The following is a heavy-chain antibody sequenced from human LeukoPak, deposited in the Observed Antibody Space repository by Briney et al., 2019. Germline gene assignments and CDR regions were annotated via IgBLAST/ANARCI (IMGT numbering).Heavy chain of an antibody. D-gene: IGHD1-26*01. CDR1: GFTFSSTS. CDR2: ISSSSSYI. CDR3: ARALASGSSAFDY. J-gene: IGHJ4*02. V-gene: IGHV3-21*01. Sequence: PGGSLRLSCAASGFTFSSTSMNWVRQAPGKGLEWVSSISSSSSYIYFADSVKGRFTISRDSAKSSVYLQMNSLRAEDTAVYYCARALASGSSAFDYWGQGTLVTVSS.